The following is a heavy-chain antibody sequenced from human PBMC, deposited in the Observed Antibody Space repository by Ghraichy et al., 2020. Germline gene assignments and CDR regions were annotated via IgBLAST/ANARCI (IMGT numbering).Heavy chain of an antibody. CDR3: ARDQALRYSSGWNYGMDV. V-gene: IGHV3-53*01. CDR1: GFTVSSNY. D-gene: IGHD6-19*01. J-gene: IGHJ6*02. Sequence: GGSLRLSCAASGFTVSSNYMSWVRQAPGKGLEWISVIYSGGSTYYADSVKGRFTISRDNSKNTLYLQMNSLRAEDTAVYYCARDQALRYSSGWNYGMDVWGQGTTVTVSS. CDR2: IYSGGST.